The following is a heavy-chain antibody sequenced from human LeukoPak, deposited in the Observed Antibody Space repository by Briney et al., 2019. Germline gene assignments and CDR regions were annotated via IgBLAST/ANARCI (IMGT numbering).Heavy chain of an antibody. CDR1: GVSIITCCYY. J-gene: IGHJ5*01. D-gene: IGHD5-18*01. CDR2: KYYSGST. V-gene: IGHV4-61*01. CDR3: SSDRSYGFDFDS. Sequence: SETLSLTCDVSGVSIITCCYYWTWIRQPRGKGLEWIGYKYYSGSTRYNSSLRSRLTISMDSSQNQFSLRLTSVTAADTAVYYCSSDRSYGFDFDSWGPGTLVIVSS.